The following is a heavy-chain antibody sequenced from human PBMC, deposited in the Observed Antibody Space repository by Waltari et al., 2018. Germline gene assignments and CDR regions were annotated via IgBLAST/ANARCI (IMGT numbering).Heavy chain of an antibody. CDR2: IYSGGST. Sequence: EVQLLESGGGLVQPGGSLRLSCAASGFRFRSNAMSWVRQAPGKGLEWVSVIYSGGSTFYEGSVEGRFTISRDNSKNTVSLEMHSLRPDDTAVYYCTKTYPGFGIDSWGQGVLVTVSS. CDR1: GFRFRSNA. J-gene: IGHJ4*02. CDR3: TKTYPGFGIDS. D-gene: IGHD3-10*01. V-gene: IGHV3-23*03.